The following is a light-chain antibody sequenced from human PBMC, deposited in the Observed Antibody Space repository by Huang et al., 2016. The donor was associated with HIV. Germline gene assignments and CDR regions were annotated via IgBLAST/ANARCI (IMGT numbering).Light chain of an antibody. V-gene: IGKV1-9*01. CDR3: QQLNNYPIT. J-gene: IGKJ5*01. CDR2: AAS. CDR1: QDISTN. Sequence: IQLTQSPSSLSASVGDRVTITCRASQDISTNLDWYQQKPGESPKVLIYAASTLQSGVPSRFSGSVSGIYFTLTITNLQPEDFTTYYCQQLNNYPITFGQGTRLDIK.